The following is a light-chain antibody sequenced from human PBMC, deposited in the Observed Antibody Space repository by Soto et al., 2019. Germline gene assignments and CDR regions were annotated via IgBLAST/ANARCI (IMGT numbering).Light chain of an antibody. J-gene: IGKJ1*01. V-gene: IGKV1-5*01. CDR3: QQHNSVPPA. CDR2: DAS. Sequence: DIQMTQSPSTLSASVGDRVTITCRASQSISSWLAWYQQKPGKAPKLLIYDASSLESGVPSRFSGSGSGTEFPLSISSLQPDDFATYYCQQHNSVPPAFGPGTKVEIQ. CDR1: QSISSW.